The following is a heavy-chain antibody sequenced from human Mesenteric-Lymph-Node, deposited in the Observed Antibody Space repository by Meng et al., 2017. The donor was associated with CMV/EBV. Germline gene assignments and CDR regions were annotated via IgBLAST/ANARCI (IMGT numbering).Heavy chain of an antibody. Sequence: GESLKISCAVSGFTFSNYEMNWVRQAPGKGLEWVSYISSSGSPIYYADSVKGRFTIYRDNVKNSLYLQMSSLRAEDTAVYYCARLLRARRGNSFDPWGQGTLVTVSS. CDR3: ARLLRARRGNSFDP. V-gene: IGHV3-48*03. D-gene: IGHD6-6*01. CDR2: ISSSGSPI. J-gene: IGHJ5*02. CDR1: GFTFSNYE.